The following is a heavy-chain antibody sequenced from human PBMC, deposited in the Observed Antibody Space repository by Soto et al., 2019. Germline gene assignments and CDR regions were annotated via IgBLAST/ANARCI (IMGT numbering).Heavy chain of an antibody. CDR1: GVSIGTYF. CDR2: IYYRGST. D-gene: IGHD3-3*01. V-gene: IGHV4-59*12. J-gene: IGHJ4*01. Sequence: SETLSLTCRVSGVSIGTYFWSWLRQSQGKGLKWIGFIYYRGSTTYKTSLRSRVTISVDTSRKEFSLKMTSATAADTAFYFCARGLRKDTTFLVFDYWGHGTLVTVSS. CDR3: ARGLRKDTTFLVFDY.